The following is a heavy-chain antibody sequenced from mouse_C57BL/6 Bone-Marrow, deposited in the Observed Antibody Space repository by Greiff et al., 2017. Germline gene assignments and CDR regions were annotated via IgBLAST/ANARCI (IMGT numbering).Heavy chain of an antibody. V-gene: IGHV1-55*01. Sequence: QVQLQQPGAELVKPGASVKMSCKASGYTFTSYWITWVKQRPGQGLEWIGDIYPGSGSTNYNEKFKSKATLTVDTSSGTAYMQLSSLTSEDSAVYYCARGGLYDGYYWYFDVWGTGTTVTGSS. D-gene: IGHD2-3*01. CDR2: IYPGSGST. CDR1: GYTFTSYW. CDR3: ARGGLYDGYYWYFDV. J-gene: IGHJ1*03.